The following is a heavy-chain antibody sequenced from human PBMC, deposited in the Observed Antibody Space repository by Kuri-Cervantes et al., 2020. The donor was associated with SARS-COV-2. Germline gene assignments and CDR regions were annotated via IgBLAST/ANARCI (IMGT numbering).Heavy chain of an antibody. CDR3: ARDYIAAAGRSWFDP. CDR1: GDTFTSYV. J-gene: IGHJ5*02. Sequence: GGSLRLSCKASGDTFTSYVMHWVRQAPGQRLEWMGWINAGNDNTKYSQKFQDRVTIIRDTSASTAYMELSSLRSEDTAVYYCARDYIAAAGRSWFDPWGQGTLVTVSS. CDR2: INAGNDNT. D-gene: IGHD6-13*01. V-gene: IGHV1-3*01.